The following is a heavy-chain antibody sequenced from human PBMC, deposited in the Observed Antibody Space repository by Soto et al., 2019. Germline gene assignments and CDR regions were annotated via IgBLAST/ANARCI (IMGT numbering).Heavy chain of an antibody. V-gene: IGHV3-74*01. CDR3: ARDGVVVVDIDYYYYGMDV. D-gene: IGHD2-15*01. Sequence: PGGSLSLSYAASGFTFSGYWMHWVRQAPGKGLVWVSRINSDGSSTSYADSVKGRFTISRDNAKNTLYLQMNSLRAEDTAVYYCARDGVVVVDIDYYYYGMDVWGQGTTVTVSS. CDR2: INSDGSST. CDR1: GFTFSGYW. J-gene: IGHJ6*02.